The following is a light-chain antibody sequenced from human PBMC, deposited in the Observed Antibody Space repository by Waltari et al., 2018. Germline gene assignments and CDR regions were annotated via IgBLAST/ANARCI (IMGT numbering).Light chain of an antibody. J-gene: IGLJ1*01. Sequence: QSALAQPPSASGSPGQSVTISCTGTSSDVGGYNYVPWYQQHPGKAPKLMIYEVSKRPSGVPDRFSGSKSGNTASLTVSGLRTEDEADYYCSSYAGNNNLAVFGTGTKVTVL. V-gene: IGLV2-8*01. CDR1: SSDVGGYNY. CDR3: SSYAGNNNLAV. CDR2: EVS.